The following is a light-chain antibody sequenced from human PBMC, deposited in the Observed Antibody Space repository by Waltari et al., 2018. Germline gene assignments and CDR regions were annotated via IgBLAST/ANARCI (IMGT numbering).Light chain of an antibody. V-gene: IGLV2-14*02. CDR3: CSYTSSSTPRL. CDR1: SSDVGRYNL. J-gene: IGLJ3*02. Sequence: QSALTQPASVSGSPGQSITISCTWASSDVGRYNLFSWYQQHPGKAPKLIIYEATKPPSGVCGRFSGSKSGYTASLTISGLQADDEADYYCCSYTSSSTPRLFGGGTKLTVL. CDR2: EAT.